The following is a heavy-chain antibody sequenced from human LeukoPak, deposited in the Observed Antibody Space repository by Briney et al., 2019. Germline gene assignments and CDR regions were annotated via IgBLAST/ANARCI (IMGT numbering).Heavy chain of an antibody. Sequence: GGSLRLSCAASGFTFSSYGMHWVRQAPGKGLEWVARIWFDGNKKDYVDSVKGRFTISRDNSKKTLYLQMNSLRAEDTALYYCARAYYHASGGAFGMDVWGQGTTVSVSS. CDR1: GFTFSSYG. CDR2: IWFDGNKK. J-gene: IGHJ6*02. D-gene: IGHD3-10*01. V-gene: IGHV3-33*01. CDR3: ARAYYHASGGAFGMDV.